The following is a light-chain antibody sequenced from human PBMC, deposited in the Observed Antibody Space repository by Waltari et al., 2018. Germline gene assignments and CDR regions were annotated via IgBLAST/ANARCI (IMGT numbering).Light chain of an antibody. CDR2: GAS. CDR1: QSVFSAY. V-gene: IGKV3D-20*02. J-gene: IGKJ3*01. CDR3: QHRDHWPPDAT. Sequence: EIVLTQSPGTLSLSPGHRATLSCRASQSVFSAYLAWYQQKPGQAPRPLIYGASRRATRIPARFSGSGSGTDFTLTISSLEPEDFAVYYCQHRDHWPPDATFGPGTKVDI.